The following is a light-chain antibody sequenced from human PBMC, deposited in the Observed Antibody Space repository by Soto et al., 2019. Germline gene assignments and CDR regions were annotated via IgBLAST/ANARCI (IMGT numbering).Light chain of an antibody. CDR3: QKYDSAPFT. V-gene: IGKV1-27*01. CDR2: AAS. CDR1: QGIRSY. Sequence: DIQMTQSPSSLSASIGDRVTITCRASQGIRSYLNWYQQKPGKVPKLLIYAASTLQAEFPSRFSGSGSGTDVTLTISSLQPEDVATYYCQKYDSAPFTYGPGTKVDIK. J-gene: IGKJ3*01.